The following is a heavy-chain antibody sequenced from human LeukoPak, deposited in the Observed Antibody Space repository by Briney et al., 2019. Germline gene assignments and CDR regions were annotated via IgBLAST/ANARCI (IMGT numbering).Heavy chain of an antibody. D-gene: IGHD3-22*01. J-gene: IGHJ4*02. V-gene: IGHV1-2*02. Sequence: ASVNVSCKASGYTFTGYYMHWVRQAPGQGLEWMGWINPNSGGTNYAQKFQGRVTMTRDTSISTAYMELSRLRSDDTAVYYCARGDPYYYDSSGYSNYWGQGTLVTVSS. CDR1: GYTFTGYY. CDR2: INPNSGGT. CDR3: ARGDPYYYDSSGYSNY.